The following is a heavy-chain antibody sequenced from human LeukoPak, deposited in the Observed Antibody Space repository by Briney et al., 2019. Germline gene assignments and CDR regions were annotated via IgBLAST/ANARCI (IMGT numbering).Heavy chain of an antibody. Sequence: GGSLRLSWAASGFTFSSYSMNWVRQAPGKGLEWVSSISSSSSYIYYADSAKGRFTISRDNAKNSLYLQMNSLRAEDTAVYYCASLIAVAGGQGFQHWGQGTLVTVSS. CDR2: ISSSSSYI. J-gene: IGHJ1*01. CDR1: GFTFSSYS. D-gene: IGHD6-19*01. CDR3: ASLIAVAGGQGFQH. V-gene: IGHV3-21*01.